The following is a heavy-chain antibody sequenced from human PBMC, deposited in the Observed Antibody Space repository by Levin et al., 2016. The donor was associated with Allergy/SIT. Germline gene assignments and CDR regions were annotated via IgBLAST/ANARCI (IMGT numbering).Heavy chain of an antibody. Sequence: LSLTCAASGFMFNNYNMAWVRQAPGKGLEWLSYIGTTGDIIYYADSVKGRFTISRDNGENSLYLQMNSLRAEDTAVYYCARESNYGVSLDTFDMWGQGTMVTVSS. D-gene: IGHD4-17*01. CDR3: ARESNYGVSLDTFDM. J-gene: IGHJ3*02. CDR1: GFMFNNYN. V-gene: IGHV3-48*03. CDR2: IGTTGDII.